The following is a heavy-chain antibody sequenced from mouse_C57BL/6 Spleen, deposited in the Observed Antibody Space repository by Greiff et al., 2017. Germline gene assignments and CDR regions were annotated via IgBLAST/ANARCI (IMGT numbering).Heavy chain of an antibody. J-gene: IGHJ4*01. D-gene: IGHD1-1*01. CDR2: IDPNSGGT. CDR3: ARSPITTVAMDY. V-gene: IGHV1-72*01. CDR1: GYTFTSYW. Sequence: QVQLKQPGAELVKPGASVKLSCKASGYTFTSYWMHWVKQRPGRGLEWIGRIDPNSGGTKYNEKFKSKATLTVDKPSSTAYMQLSSLTSKDSAVYYCARSPITTVAMDYWGQGTSVTVSS.